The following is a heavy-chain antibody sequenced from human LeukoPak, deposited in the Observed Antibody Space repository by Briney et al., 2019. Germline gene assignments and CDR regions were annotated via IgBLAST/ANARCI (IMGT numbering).Heavy chain of an antibody. CDR1: GFTFSIYS. Sequence: GGSLRLSCAASGFTFSIYSMNWVRQAPGKGLEWVSHISDSGSTTYYADSVKGRFTISRDNSKNTLYLQMNSLRAEDTAVYYCAKTPYITMGYFDYWGQGTLVTVSS. V-gene: IGHV3-48*01. CDR3: AKTPYITMGYFDY. J-gene: IGHJ4*02. D-gene: IGHD3-10*01. CDR2: ISDSGSTT.